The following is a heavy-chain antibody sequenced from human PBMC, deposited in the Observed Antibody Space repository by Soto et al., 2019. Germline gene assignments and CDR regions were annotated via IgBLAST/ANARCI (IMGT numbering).Heavy chain of an antibody. J-gene: IGHJ4*02. Sequence: PGGSLRLSCAASGFTFSSYSMNWVRQAPGKVLEWVSCISSSSSTIYYADSVKGRFTISRDNAKNSLYLQMNSLRAEDTAVYYCASQSSEWLLFASWGQGTLVTVSS. CDR3: ASQSSEWLLFAS. CDR2: ISSSSSTI. CDR1: GFTFSSYS. V-gene: IGHV3-48*01. D-gene: IGHD5-12*01.